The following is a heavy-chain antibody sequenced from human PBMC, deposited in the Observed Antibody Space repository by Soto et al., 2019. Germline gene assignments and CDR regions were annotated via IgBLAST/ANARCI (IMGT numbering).Heavy chain of an antibody. CDR2: ISYDGSNK. V-gene: IGHV3-30*18. D-gene: IGHD6-13*01. J-gene: IGHJ4*02. CDR3: AKDRSSSWDFDY. CDR1: GFTFSSYG. Sequence: QVQLVESGGGVVQPGRSLRLSCAASGFTFSSYGMHWVRQAPGKGLEWVAVISYDGSNKYYADSVKGRFTISRDNSKNTLYLQMNSLRAEDTAVYYCAKDRSSSWDFDYWGQGTLVTVSS.